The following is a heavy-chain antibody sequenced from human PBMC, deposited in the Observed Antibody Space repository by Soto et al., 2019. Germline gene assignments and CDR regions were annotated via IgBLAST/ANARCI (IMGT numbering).Heavy chain of an antibody. CDR2: IIPIFGTA. D-gene: IGHD4-17*01. Sequence: SVKVSCKASGGTFSSYAISWVRQAPGQGLEWMGGIIPIFGTANYAQKFQGRVTITADESTSTAYMELSSLRSEDTAVYYCARSDIDYGDDFYYYYGMDVWGQGTTVTVSS. CDR1: GGTFSSYA. CDR3: ARSDIDYGDDFYYYYGMDV. V-gene: IGHV1-69*13. J-gene: IGHJ6*02.